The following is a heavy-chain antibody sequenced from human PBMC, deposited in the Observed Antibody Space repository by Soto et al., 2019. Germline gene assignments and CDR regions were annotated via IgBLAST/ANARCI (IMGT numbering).Heavy chain of an antibody. V-gene: IGHV4-4*07. J-gene: IGHJ4*02. CDR1: GGSIRSYY. Sequence: PSETLSLTGTVPGGSIRSYYWSWIRPPARKGLAWSGRICTSGSTNYNTSLKSRVTMSVDTSKNKFSLKLSSVTAADTAVYYCASSHRTNLFDYWGQGTLFT. CDR2: ICTSGST. CDR3: ASSHRTNLFDY.